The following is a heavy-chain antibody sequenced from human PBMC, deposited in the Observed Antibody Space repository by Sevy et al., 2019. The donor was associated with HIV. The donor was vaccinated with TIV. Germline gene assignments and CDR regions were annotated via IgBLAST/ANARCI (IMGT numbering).Heavy chain of an antibody. CDR2: IGTAGDS. Sequence: GGSLRLSCAASGFIFSKYDIHWVRQATGKGLEWVSGIGTAGDSYYAGPVKGRFTISRENAKNSLYLQMNSLRAGDTAVYYCARGGFYYDSSGSHAFDIWGQGTMVTVSS. V-gene: IGHV3-13*01. CDR3: ARGGFYYDSSGSHAFDI. D-gene: IGHD3-22*01. CDR1: GFIFSKYD. J-gene: IGHJ3*02.